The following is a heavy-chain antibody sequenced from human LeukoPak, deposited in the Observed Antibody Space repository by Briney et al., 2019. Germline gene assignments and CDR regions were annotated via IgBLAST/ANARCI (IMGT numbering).Heavy chain of an antibody. J-gene: IGHJ4*02. V-gene: IGHV3-23*01. CDR3: AKASRVSDADAVL. D-gene: IGHD3-10*01. CDR2: LRGNGET. Sequence: GALGLSLGAAGFSLCSYSISWGRPGPARGLGWVSSLRGNGETFYADSVKGRCTLSRDDSRNMVHLQLNSLRVEDTAIYYCAKASRVSDADAVLWGQGTQVTVSS. CDR1: GFSLCSYS.